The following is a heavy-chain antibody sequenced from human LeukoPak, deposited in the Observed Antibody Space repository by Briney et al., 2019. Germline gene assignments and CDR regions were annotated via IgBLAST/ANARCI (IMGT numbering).Heavy chain of an antibody. V-gene: IGHV1-69*01. J-gene: IGHJ4*02. CDR3: AVGITIFGVEPFDY. Sequence: GASVKVSCKASGGTFSSYAISRVRQAPGQGLEWMGGIIPIFGTANYAQKFQGRVTITADESTSTAYMELSSLRSEDTAVYYCAVGITIFGVEPFDYWGQGTLVTVSS. CDR1: GGTFSSYA. D-gene: IGHD3-3*01. CDR2: IIPIFGTA.